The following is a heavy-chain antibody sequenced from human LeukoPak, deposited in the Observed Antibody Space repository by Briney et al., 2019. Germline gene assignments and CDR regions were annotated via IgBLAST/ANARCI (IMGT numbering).Heavy chain of an antibody. Sequence: SETLSLTCAVYGGSFSGYYWSWIRKPPGKGLEWIGEINHSGSTNYNPSLKSRVTISVDTSKNQFSLKLSSVTAADTAVYYCARGAYYYDSSGYYVFDYWGQGTLVTVSS. V-gene: IGHV4-34*01. D-gene: IGHD3-22*01. J-gene: IGHJ4*02. CDR1: GGSFSGYY. CDR2: INHSGST. CDR3: ARGAYYYDSSGYYVFDY.